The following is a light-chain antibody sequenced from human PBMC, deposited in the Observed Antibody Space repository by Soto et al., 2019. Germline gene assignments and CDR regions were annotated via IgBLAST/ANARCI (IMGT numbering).Light chain of an antibody. CDR3: QRYNQWPGT. Sequence: EILLTQSPATLSVSPGESATLSRRASQSISSNLAWYQQKPGQSPRLIIYGASSRATGVPVRFSGSGSGVAFTLTISGLQSEDVAVYHCQRYNQWPGTLGQGTKVDIK. CDR2: GAS. V-gene: IGKV3-15*01. J-gene: IGKJ1*01. CDR1: QSISSN.